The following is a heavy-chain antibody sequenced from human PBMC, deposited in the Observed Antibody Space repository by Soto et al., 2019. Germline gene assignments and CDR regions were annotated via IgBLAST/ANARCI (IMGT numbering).Heavy chain of an antibody. V-gene: IGHV3-33*01. D-gene: IGHD6-6*01. Sequence: QVQLVESGGGVVQPGRSLRLSCAASGFTFSSYGMHWVRQAPGKGLEWVAVIWYDGSNKYYADSVKGRFTISRDNSKNTLYLQMNSLTAEDTAVYYCARGIAVRPLDYWGQGTLVTVSS. CDR1: GFTFSSYG. J-gene: IGHJ4*02. CDR2: IWYDGSNK. CDR3: ARGIAVRPLDY.